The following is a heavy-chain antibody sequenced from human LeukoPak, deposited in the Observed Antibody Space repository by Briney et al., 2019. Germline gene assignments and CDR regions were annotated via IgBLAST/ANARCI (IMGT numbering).Heavy chain of an antibody. V-gene: IGHV3-23*01. J-gene: IGHJ6*02. CDR2: ISGSGGST. Sequence: PGGSLRLSCAASGFTFDDYAMHWVRQAPGKGLEWVSAISGSGGSTYYADSVKGRFTISRDNSKNTLYLQMNSLRAEDTAVYYCAKDPAVTRAGYYYGMTSGAKGPRSPSP. D-gene: IGHD4-17*01. CDR3: AKDPAVTRAGYYYGMTS. CDR1: GFTFDDYA.